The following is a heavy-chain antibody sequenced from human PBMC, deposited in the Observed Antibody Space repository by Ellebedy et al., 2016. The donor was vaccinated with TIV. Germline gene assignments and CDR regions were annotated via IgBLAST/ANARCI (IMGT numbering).Heavy chain of an antibody. CDR2: IYYSGST. CDR1: GGSISSSSSY. D-gene: IGHD3-3*01. J-gene: IGHJ3*02. V-gene: IGHV4-39*07. CDR3: ARNRLTYFGETDAFDI. Sequence: SETLSLTCTVSGGSISSSSSYWGWIRQPPGKGLEWIGSIYYSGSTYYNPSLKSRVTISIDTSKDQFSLNLSSVAAADAAVYYCARNRLTYFGETDAFDIWGPGTVVTVSS.